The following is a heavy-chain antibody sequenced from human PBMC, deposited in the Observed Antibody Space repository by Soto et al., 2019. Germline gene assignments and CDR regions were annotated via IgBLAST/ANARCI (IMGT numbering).Heavy chain of an antibody. CDR1: GGSISSYH. V-gene: IGHV4-59*01. D-gene: IGHD6-6*01. CDR2: IYYSGST. Sequence: QVQLQESGPGLVKPSETLSLTCTVSGGSISSYHWSWIQQPPGKGLEWIGYIYYSGSTTYNPSLKCRVTISVNTSKNQFSLKLISVIAADTAEYYCARVHRSSYNYGMDVWGQGTTVTVSS. CDR3: ARVHRSSYNYGMDV. J-gene: IGHJ6*02.